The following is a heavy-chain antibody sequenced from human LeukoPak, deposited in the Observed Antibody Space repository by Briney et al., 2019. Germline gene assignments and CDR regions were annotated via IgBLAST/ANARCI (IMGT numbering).Heavy chain of an antibody. V-gene: IGHV1-69*05. Sequence: SVKVSCKASGYTFTSYGISWVRQAPGQGLEWMGGIIPIFGTANYAQKFQGRVTITTDESTSTAYMELSSLRSEDTAVYYCAREWGYYDSSGYSPLDYWGQGTLVTVSS. D-gene: IGHD3-22*01. CDR2: IIPIFGTA. J-gene: IGHJ4*02. CDR1: GYTFTSYG. CDR3: AREWGYYDSSGYSPLDY.